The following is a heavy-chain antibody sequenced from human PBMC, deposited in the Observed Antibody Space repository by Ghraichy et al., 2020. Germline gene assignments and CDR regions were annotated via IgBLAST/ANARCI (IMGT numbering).Heavy chain of an antibody. Sequence: GGSLRLSCAASGFTFSSYAMSWFRQAPGKGLEWVAFIRYDGSNKYYADSVKGRFTISRDNSKNTLYLQMNSLRAEATAVYYCAKDRRGGNSIDYWGQGTLVNVSS. J-gene: IGHJ4*02. CDR3: AKDRRGGNSIDY. D-gene: IGHD4-23*01. V-gene: IGHV3-30*02. CDR2: IRYDGSNK. CDR1: GFTFSSYA.